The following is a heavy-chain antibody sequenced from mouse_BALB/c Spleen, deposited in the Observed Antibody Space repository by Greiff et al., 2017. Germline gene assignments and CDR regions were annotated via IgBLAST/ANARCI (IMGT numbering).Heavy chain of an antibody. CDR1: GFSLTSYG. V-gene: IGHV2-9*02. CDR3: ARDASTMITTFAY. D-gene: IGHD2-4*01. J-gene: IGHJ3*01. CDR2: IWAGGST. Sequence: VKLMESGPGLVAPSQSLSITCTVSGFSLTSYGVHWVRQPPGKGLEWLGVIWAGGSTNYNSALMSRLSISKDNSKSQVFLKMNSLQTDDTAMYYCARDASTMITTFAYWGQGTLVTVSA.